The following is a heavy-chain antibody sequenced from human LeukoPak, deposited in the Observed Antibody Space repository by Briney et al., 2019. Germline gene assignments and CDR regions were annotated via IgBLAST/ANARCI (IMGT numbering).Heavy chain of an antibody. CDR3: AKDGGYWYFDL. CDR2: IRYDGSDK. Sequence: GGSLRLSCAASGFTFRTYAMSWVRQAPGKGLEWVAFIRYDGSDKYYADSVKGRFTISRDNSKNTLYLQMNSLRPEDAAVYYCAKDGGYWYFDLWGRGTLVTVSS. D-gene: IGHD2-15*01. J-gene: IGHJ2*01. V-gene: IGHV3-30*02. CDR1: GFTFRTYA.